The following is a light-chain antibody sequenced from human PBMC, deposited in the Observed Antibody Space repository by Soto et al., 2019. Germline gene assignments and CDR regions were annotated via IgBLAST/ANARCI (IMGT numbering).Light chain of an antibody. V-gene: IGKV1-5*03. CDR2: KAS. CDR1: QSIDSW. Sequence: DIQMTQSPSTLSASVGDRVTITCRASQSIDSWLAWYQHKPGKAPKLLIFKASTLETGVPSRFSGSGSETEFTLTISSLQPEAFATYYCHQCYSTPYTFGQGTKLEIK. J-gene: IGKJ2*01. CDR3: HQCYSTPYT.